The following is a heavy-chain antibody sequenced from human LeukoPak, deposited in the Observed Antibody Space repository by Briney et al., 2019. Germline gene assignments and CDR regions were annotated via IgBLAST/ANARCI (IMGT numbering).Heavy chain of an antibody. Sequence: ASVKVSCKASGYTFSTYYIHWVRHAPGQGLEWMGIINPKTGITNYAQKFQGRVTITRDTSASTVYMDLGSLKSEDTAVYYCARGEDIVVVAAATIEYWGQGALVTVSS. CDR3: ARGEDIVVVAAATIEY. J-gene: IGHJ4*02. CDR1: GYTFSTYY. D-gene: IGHD2-15*01. V-gene: IGHV1-46*01. CDR2: INPKTGIT.